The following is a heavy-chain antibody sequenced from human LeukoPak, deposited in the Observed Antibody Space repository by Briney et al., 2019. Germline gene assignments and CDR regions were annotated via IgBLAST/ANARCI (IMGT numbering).Heavy chain of an antibody. CDR3: ARGGGRVVVIGYYYMDV. CDR2: INHSGST. Sequence: SETLSLTCAVYGGSFSGYYWSWIRQPPGKGLGWIGEINHSGSTNYNPSLKSRVTISVDTSKNQFSLKLSSVTAADTAVYYCARGGGRVVVIGYYYMDVWGKGTAVTVSS. V-gene: IGHV4-34*01. CDR1: GGSFSGYY. J-gene: IGHJ6*03. D-gene: IGHD3-22*01.